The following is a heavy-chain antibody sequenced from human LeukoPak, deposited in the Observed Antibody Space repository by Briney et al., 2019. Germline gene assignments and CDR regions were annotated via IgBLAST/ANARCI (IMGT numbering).Heavy chain of an antibody. J-gene: IGHJ3*02. CDR3: AREAILWFGEFHAFDI. Sequence: PGGSLRLFCAASGFTFDDYAMHWLRQPPGKGLEGFGYIYYSGSTNYNPSLKSRDTISVDTSKNQFSLNLNSLTAADTAVFYCAREAILWFGEFHAFDIWGQGTMVTVSS. V-gene: IGHV4-59*12. D-gene: IGHD3-10*01. CDR1: GFTFDDYA. CDR2: IYYSGST.